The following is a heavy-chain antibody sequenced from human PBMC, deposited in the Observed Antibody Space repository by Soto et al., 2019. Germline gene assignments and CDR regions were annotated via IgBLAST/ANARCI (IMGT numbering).Heavy chain of an antibody. J-gene: IGHJ4*02. Sequence: QVQVVESGGGVVQPARSLRLSCAISGFTFSDFGMHWVRQAPGKGLEWVAAISGDGSDKYYVGSVQGRFTISRDNTKNDLYLQMNSLRFEDTAVYYCAKGTAVARQHFANWGQGTLVTVSS. D-gene: IGHD6-19*01. CDR2: ISGDGSDK. CDR1: GFTFSDFG. V-gene: IGHV3-30*18. CDR3: AKGTAVARQHFAN.